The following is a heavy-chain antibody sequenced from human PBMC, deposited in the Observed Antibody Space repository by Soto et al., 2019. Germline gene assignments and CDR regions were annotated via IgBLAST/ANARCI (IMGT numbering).Heavy chain of an antibody. Sequence: SETLSLTCTVSGGSISSYYLSWIRQPPGKGLECIGYIYYSGSTNYNPSLKSRVTISVDTSKNQFSLKLSSVTAADTAVYYCASFGDYDYYGMDVWGQGTTVTVSS. CDR3: ASFGDYDYYGMDV. J-gene: IGHJ6*02. V-gene: IGHV4-59*01. D-gene: IGHD3-10*01. CDR1: GGSISSYY. CDR2: IYYSGST.